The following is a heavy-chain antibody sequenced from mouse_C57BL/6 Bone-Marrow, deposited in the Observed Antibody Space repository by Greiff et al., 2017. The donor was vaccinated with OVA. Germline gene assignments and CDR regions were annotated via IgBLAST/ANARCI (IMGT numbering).Heavy chain of an antibody. CDR3: ARHATYLYYFDY. D-gene: IGHD5-1*01. CDR1: GYTFTSYW. CDR2: INPSNGGT. J-gene: IGHJ2*01. Sequence: VQLQQPGTELVKPGASLKLSCKASGYTFTSYWMHWVKQRPGQGLEWIGNINPSNGGTNYNEKFKSKATLTVDKSSSTVYMELSRLTSEDSAVYFCARHATYLYYFDYWGQGTTLTVSS. V-gene: IGHV1-53*01.